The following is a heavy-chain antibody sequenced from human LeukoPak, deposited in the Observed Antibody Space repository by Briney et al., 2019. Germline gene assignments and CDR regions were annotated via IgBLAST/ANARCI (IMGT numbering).Heavy chain of an antibody. CDR3: AKVRVYPEYFDY. Sequence: GGSLRLSCAASGFTFRSYSMSWVRQAPGKGLEWVSDISGSGGSTYYADAVNGRFTISRDNSKNTLYLQMNSLRAEDTTVYYCAKVRVYPEYFDYWGQGTLVTVSS. J-gene: IGHJ4*02. CDR1: GFTFRSYS. D-gene: IGHD3-10*01. V-gene: IGHV3-23*01. CDR2: ISGSGGST.